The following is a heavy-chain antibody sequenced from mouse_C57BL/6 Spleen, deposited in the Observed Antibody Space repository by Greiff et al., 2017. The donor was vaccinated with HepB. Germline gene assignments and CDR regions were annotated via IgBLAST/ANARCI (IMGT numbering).Heavy chain of an antibody. CDR1: GYTFNDYE. CDR3: TRTLYGNGDY. J-gene: IGHJ2*01. Sequence: QVQLQQSGAELVGPGASVTLSCKASGYTFNDYEMHWVKQTPVHGLEWIGAIDPETGGTAYNQKFKGKAILTADKSSSTAYMELRSLTSEDSAVYYCTRTLYGNGDYWGQGTTLTVSS. D-gene: IGHD2-1*01. V-gene: IGHV1-15*01. CDR2: IDPETGGT.